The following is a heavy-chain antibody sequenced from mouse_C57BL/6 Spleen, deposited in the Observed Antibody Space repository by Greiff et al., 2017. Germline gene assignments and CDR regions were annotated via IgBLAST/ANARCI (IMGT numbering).Heavy chain of an antibody. V-gene: IGHV5-17*01. CDR2: ISSGSSTI. CDR1: GFTFSDYG. J-gene: IGHJ2*01. Sequence: EVQLQESGGGLVKPGGSLKLSCAASGFTFSDYGMHWVRQAPEKGLEWVAYISSGSSTIYYADTVKGRFTISRDNAKNTLFLQMTSLRSEDTAMYYCARPGDSYYFDYWGQGTTLTVSS. CDR3: ARPGDSYYFDY.